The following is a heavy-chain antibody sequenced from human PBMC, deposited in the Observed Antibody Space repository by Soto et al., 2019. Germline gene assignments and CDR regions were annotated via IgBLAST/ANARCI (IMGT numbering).Heavy chain of an antibody. CDR2: ISAYSGNT. CDR3: ARDRNHSNRWNLDAFDI. V-gene: IGHV1-18*01. D-gene: IGHD6-13*01. Sequence: SSVKVSCKASGYTFNTYGITWVRQAPGQGLEWMGWISAYSGNTNYPRRLQGRVTMTTDTSTSTAYMELRSLTSDDTAVYYCARDRNHSNRWNLDAFDIWGQGTMVTVSS. J-gene: IGHJ3*02. CDR1: GYTFNTYG.